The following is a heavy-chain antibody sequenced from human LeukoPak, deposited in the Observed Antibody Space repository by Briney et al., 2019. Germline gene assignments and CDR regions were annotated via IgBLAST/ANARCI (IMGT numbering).Heavy chain of an antibody. CDR1: TYTFTDNS. D-gene: IGHD3-10*01. CDR3: ARENSFGSGSYIFDS. Sequence: ASVKVSCKASTYTFTDNSIHWVRQAPGKGRQWMGWINPNSGDTHYARNFQDRVTLTRDTSLSTAYMELTSLRSDDTAMYYCARENSFGSGSYIFDSWGQGTLVTVSS. J-gene: IGHJ4*02. CDR2: INPNSGDT. V-gene: IGHV1-2*02.